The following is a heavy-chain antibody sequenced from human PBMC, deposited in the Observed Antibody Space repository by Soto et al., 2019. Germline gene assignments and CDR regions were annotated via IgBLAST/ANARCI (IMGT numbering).Heavy chain of an antibody. J-gene: IGHJ6*02. Sequence: PGGSLRLSCAASGFTFSSYGMHWVRQAPGKGLEWVALISYDGSNKYYADSVKGRFTISRDNSKNTLYLQMNSLRAEDTAVYYCAKVKGWHIVVVTAIRHYYGMDVWGQGTTVTVSS. V-gene: IGHV3-30*18. CDR1: GFTFSSYG. D-gene: IGHD2-21*02. CDR3: AKVKGWHIVVVTAIRHYYGMDV. CDR2: ISYDGSNK.